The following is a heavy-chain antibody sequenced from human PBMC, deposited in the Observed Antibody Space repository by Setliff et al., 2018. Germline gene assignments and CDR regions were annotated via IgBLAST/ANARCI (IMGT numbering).Heavy chain of an antibody. Sequence: SETLSLTCTVSGGSIRTYYWSWIRQPPGKGLEYIGYIYYSGSTNYNPSLKSRATLSIDASKRQFSLKLASVTAADTAVYYCARMSGFQYMDVWGKGTTVTVSS. CDR3: ARMSGFQYMDV. CDR2: IYYSGST. V-gene: IGHV4-59*08. D-gene: IGHD3-3*01. J-gene: IGHJ6*03. CDR1: GGSIRTYY.